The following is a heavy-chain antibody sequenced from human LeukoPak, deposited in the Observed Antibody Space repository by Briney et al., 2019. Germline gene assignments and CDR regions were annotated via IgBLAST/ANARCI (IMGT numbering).Heavy chain of an antibody. CDR2: ISSSSSTI. CDR1: GFTFSSYS. J-gene: IGHJ4*02. V-gene: IGHV3-48*01. CDR3: ARDRPTIFGVVIPHSDY. D-gene: IGHD3-3*01. Sequence: GGSLRLSCAASGFTFSSYSMNWVRQAPGKGLEWVSYISSSSSTIYYADSVKGRFTISRDNAKNSLYLQMNSLRAEDTAVYYCARDRPTIFGVVIPHSDYWGQGTLVTVSS.